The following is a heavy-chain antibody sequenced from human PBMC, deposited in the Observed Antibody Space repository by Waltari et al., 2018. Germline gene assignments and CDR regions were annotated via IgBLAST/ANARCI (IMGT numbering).Heavy chain of an antibody. J-gene: IGHJ4*02. V-gene: IGHV3-21*01. CDR3: ARDPAITAPSDY. CDR1: GFTFSSHS. Sequence: EVQLVESGGGLVKPGGSLRLTCAAPGFTFSSHSMNWVRQAPGKGLEWVSSISGSSTYIYYADSVKGRFTISRDNAKKSLYLQMNSLRAEDTAVYYCARDPAITAPSDYWGQGTLVTVSS. CDR2: ISGSSTYI. D-gene: IGHD1-20*01.